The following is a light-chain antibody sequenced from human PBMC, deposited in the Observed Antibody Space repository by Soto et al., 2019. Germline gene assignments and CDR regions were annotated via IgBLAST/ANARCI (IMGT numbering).Light chain of an antibody. J-gene: IGKJ4*01. CDR3: QQRSNWLT. CDR1: QTISSY. Sequence: EIALTQSPATLSLSPGERATLSCRANQTISSYLAWYQQKPGQPPRLLIYDASNRATGIPARFSGSGSGTDFTLTISSLEPEDFAIYYCQQRSNWLTFGGGTKVEIK. V-gene: IGKV3-11*01. CDR2: DAS.